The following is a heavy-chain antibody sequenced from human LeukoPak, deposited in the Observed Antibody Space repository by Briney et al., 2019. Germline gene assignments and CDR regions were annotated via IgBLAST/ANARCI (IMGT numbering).Heavy chain of an antibody. CDR1: GGSFSGYY. Sequence: SETLSLTCAVYGGSFSGYYWSWIRQPPGKGLEWIGEINHSGSTNYNPSLKSRVTISVDTSKNQFSLKLSSVTAADTAVYYCAREPEPRGYSGYDEGDAFDIWGQGTMVTVSS. CDR2: INHSGST. D-gene: IGHD5-12*01. J-gene: IGHJ3*02. V-gene: IGHV4-34*01. CDR3: AREPEPRGYSGYDEGDAFDI.